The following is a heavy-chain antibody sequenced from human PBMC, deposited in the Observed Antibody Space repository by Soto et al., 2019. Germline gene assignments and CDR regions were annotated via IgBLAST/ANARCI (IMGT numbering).Heavy chain of an antibody. CDR1: GFTFSSYG. J-gene: IGHJ6*02. D-gene: IGHD1-26*01. V-gene: IGHV3-30*03. CDR3: AALVGATNYYYYGMDV. CDR2: ISYDGSNK. Sequence: GGSLRLSCAASGFTFSSYGMHWVRQAPGKGLEWVAVISYDGSNKYYADSVKGRFTISRDNSKNTLYLQMNSLRAEDTAVYYCAALVGATNYYYYGMDVWGQGTTVTVSS.